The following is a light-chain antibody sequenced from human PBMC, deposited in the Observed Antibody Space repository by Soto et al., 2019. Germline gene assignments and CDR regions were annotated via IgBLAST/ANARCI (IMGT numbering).Light chain of an antibody. CDR1: SSDIGDYNY. J-gene: IGLJ1*01. CDR2: DVS. Sequence: QSVLTQPASVSGSPGQSITISCPGTSSDIGDYNYVSWYQQHPGKAPKVMIYDVSNRPSGVSNRFSGSKSGNTASLTISGLQAEDEADYYCSSFTNSNTRVFGTGTKVTVL. V-gene: IGLV2-14*01. CDR3: SSFTNSNTRV.